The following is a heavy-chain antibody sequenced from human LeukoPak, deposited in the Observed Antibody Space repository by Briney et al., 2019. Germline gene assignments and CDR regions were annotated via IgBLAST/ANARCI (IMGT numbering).Heavy chain of an antibody. CDR2: IIPIFGTA. V-gene: IGHV1-69*13. J-gene: IGHJ4*02. CDR1: GGTFSSYA. Sequence: SVKVSCKASGGTFSSYAISWVRQAPGQGLEWMGGIIPIFGTANYAQKFQGRVTITADESTSTAYMELSSLRSEDTAVYYCARGPSSTSRSEDYWGQGTLVTVSS. D-gene: IGHD2-2*01. CDR3: ARGPSSTSRSEDY.